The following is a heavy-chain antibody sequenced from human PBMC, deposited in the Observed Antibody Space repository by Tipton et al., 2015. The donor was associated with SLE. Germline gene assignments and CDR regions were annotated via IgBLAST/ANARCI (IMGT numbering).Heavy chain of an antibody. J-gene: IGHJ1*01. CDR2: IYYSGST. CDR1: GGSISSSSYY. CDR3: ARAVHGDSRVQH. Sequence: TLSLTCTVSGGSISSSSYYWGWIRQPPGKGLEWIGSIYYSGSTYYNPSLKSRVTISVDTSKNQFSLKLSSVTAADTAVYYCARAVHGDSRVQHWGQGTLVTVSS. V-gene: IGHV4-39*01. D-gene: IGHD3-10*01.